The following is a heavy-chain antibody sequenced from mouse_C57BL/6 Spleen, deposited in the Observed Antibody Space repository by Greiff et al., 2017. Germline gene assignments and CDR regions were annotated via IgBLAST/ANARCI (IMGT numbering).Heavy chain of an antibody. CDR3: AREGWEYFDY. J-gene: IGHJ2*01. V-gene: IGHV1-82*01. CDR2: IYPGDGDT. D-gene: IGHD3-3*01. CDR1: GYAFSSSW. Sequence: QVQLQQSGPELVKPGASVKISCKASGYAFSSSWMNWVKQRPGKGLEWIGRIYPGDGDTNYNGKFKGKATLTADKSSSTAYMQLSSLTSDDSAVYFCAREGWEYFDYWGQGTTLTVSS.